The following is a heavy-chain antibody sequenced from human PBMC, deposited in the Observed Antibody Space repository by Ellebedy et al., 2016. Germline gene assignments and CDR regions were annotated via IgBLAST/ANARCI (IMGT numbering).Heavy chain of an antibody. CDR1: GFTFSSYA. V-gene: IGHV3-30-3*01. J-gene: IGHJ4*02. D-gene: IGHD6-19*01. CDR3: ARDVSGYSSGWYLDY. Sequence: GGSLRLSCAASGFTFSSYAMHWVRQAPGKGLEWVAVISYDGSNKYYADSVKGRFTISRDNSKNTLYLQMNSLRAEDTAVYYCARDVSGYSSGWYLDYWGQGTLVTVSS. CDR2: ISYDGSNK.